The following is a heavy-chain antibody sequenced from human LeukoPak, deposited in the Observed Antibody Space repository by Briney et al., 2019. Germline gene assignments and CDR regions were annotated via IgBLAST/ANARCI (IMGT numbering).Heavy chain of an antibody. V-gene: IGHV4-38-2*01. J-gene: IGHJ4*02. D-gene: IGHD3-22*01. Sequence: SETLSLTCAVSGYSITSDFYWGWIRQPPGKGLEWIGSFFHGGSTYYNPSLKSRLTISVDTSKNQFSLKLSSVTAADTAVYYCARHTAYYYDNSGYYFLDSWGQGTLVTVSS. CDR1: GYSITSDFY. CDR3: ARHTAYYYDNSGYYFLDS. CDR2: FFHGGST.